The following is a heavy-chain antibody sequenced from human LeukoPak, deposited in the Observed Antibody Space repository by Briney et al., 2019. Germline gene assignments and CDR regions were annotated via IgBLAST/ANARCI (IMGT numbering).Heavy chain of an antibody. CDR2: IIPIFGKA. D-gene: IGHD5-18*01. CDR1: GGTFSSYA. Sequence: SVKVSCKASGGTFSSYAISWVRQAPGQGLEWVGGIIPIFGKANYAQKFQGRVTITADKSTSTAYMELSSLRTEDTAVYYCARVRKDTAMVFDYGRQGTLASVS. CDR3: ARVRKDTAMVFDY. J-gene: IGHJ4*02. V-gene: IGHV1-69*06.